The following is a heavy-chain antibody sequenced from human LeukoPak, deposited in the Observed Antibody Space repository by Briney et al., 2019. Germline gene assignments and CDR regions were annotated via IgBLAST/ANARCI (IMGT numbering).Heavy chain of an antibody. CDR1: GFTFSSYA. J-gene: IGHJ4*02. D-gene: IGHD4-23*01. CDR2: ISGSGGST. Sequence: GGSLRLSCAASGFTFSSYAMGWVRQAPGKGLEWVSAISGSGGSTYYADSVKGQFTISRDNSKNTLYLQMNSLRAEDTAVYYCAKTYGGNTKDYWGQGTLVTVSS. CDR3: AKTYGGNTKDY. V-gene: IGHV3-23*01.